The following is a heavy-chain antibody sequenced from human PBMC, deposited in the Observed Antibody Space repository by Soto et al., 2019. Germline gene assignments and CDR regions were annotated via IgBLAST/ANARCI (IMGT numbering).Heavy chain of an antibody. J-gene: IGHJ4*02. CDR2: INPSGGST. CDR1: GYTFTSYY. CDR3: ARDLEAVVAAIGY. Sequence: QVQLVQSGAEVKKPGASVKVSCKASGYTFTSYYMHWVRQAPGQGLEWMGIINPSGGSTSYAQKYQGRVTMTRDTSTSTVYIKLSSLRSEDTAVYYCARDLEAVVAAIGYWGQGTLVTVSS. V-gene: IGHV1-46*01. D-gene: IGHD2-15*01.